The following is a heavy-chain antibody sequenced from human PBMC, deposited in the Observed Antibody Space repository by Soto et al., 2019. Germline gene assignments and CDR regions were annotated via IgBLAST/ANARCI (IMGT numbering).Heavy chain of an antibody. J-gene: IGHJ5*02. CDR3: ARMETFGSLNWFDP. D-gene: IGHD3-16*01. CDR2: MNPGSGDT. Sequence: AAVEVSCKSSVGTFSSDAIICVRPALGQGLEWMGWMNPGSGDTGYAQKFQGRVTMTRDISIATAYMELSSLRSDDTAIYYCARMETFGSLNWFDPWGQGNLVTFS. CDR1: VGTFSSDA. V-gene: IGHV1-8*02.